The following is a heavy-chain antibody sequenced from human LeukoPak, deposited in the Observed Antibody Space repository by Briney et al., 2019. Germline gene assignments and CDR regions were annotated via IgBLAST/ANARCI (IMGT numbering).Heavy chain of an antibody. CDR2: IYTSGST. CDR1: GGSISSGSYY. CDR3: AGYDYVWGSYRRDY. J-gene: IGHJ4*02. Sequence: PSQTLSLTCTVSGGSISSGSYYWSWNRQPAGKGLEWIGRIYTSGSTNYNPSLKSRVTISVDTSKDQFSLKLSSVTAADTAVYYCAGYDYVWGSYRRDYWGQGTLVTVSS. V-gene: IGHV4-61*02. D-gene: IGHD3-16*02.